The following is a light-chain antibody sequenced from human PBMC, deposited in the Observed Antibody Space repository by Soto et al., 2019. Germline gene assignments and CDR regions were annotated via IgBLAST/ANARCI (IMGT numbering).Light chain of an antibody. CDR3: HQYNNWPPST. Sequence: EIVLTQSPATLSVSPGDRVTLSCRASQSVDINLAWYQQKAGQAPRLLVYGASTKATDMPGRFSGRGSGTDFTLTINSLQSEDFGVYYCHQYNNWPPSTFGQGTRLEIK. CDR2: GAS. V-gene: IGKV3-15*01. CDR1: QSVDIN. J-gene: IGKJ5*01.